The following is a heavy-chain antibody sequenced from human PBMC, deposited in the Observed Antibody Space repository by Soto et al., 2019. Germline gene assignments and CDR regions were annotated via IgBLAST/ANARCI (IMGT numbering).Heavy chain of an antibody. V-gene: IGHV1-8*01. Sequence: ASVKVSCKASGYTFTSYDINWVRQATGQGLEWMGWMNPNSGNTGYAQKFQGRVTMTRNTSISTAYMELSSLRSEDTAVYCCARGLGSGYDDDYWGQGTTVTVSS. CDR3: ARGLGSGYDDDY. CDR1: GYTFTSYD. D-gene: IGHD5-12*01. CDR2: MNPNSGNT. J-gene: IGHJ4*02.